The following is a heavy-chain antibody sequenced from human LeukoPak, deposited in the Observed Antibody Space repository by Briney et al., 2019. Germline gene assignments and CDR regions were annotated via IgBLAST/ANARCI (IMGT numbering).Heavy chain of an antibody. CDR1: GYTFTSYW. Sequence: GASVKVSCKASGYTFTSYWIGWVRQMPGKGLEWMGIIYPGDSDTRYSPSFQGQVTISADKSISTAYLQWSSLKASDTAMYYCARQIAVDSVRGEFDYWGQGTLVTVSS. CDR2: IYPGDSDT. D-gene: IGHD3-10*01. CDR3: ARQIAVDSVRGEFDY. V-gene: IGHV5-51*01. J-gene: IGHJ4*02.